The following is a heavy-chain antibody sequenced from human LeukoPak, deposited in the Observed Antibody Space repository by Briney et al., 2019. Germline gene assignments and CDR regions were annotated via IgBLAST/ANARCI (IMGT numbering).Heavy chain of an antibody. V-gene: IGHV3-9*01. Sequence: GRSLRLSCAASGFTFDDYAMHWVRQAPGKGLEWVSGISWNSGSIGYVDSVKGRFTISRDNAKNSLYLQMNSLRAEDTAVYYCARDRPWLRLGDLDYWGQGTLVTVSS. D-gene: IGHD3-16*01. CDR3: ARDRPWLRLGDLDY. CDR1: GFTFDDYA. CDR2: ISWNSGSI. J-gene: IGHJ4*02.